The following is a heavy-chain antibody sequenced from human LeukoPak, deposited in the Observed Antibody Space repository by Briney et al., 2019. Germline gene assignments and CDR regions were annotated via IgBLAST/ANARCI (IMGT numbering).Heavy chain of an antibody. J-gene: IGHJ4*02. D-gene: IGHD3-3*01. CDR2: ISSSSSYI. CDR3: ARAPETYYDFWSGPVIGALDY. Sequence: GGSLRLSCAASGFTFSSYSMNWVHQAPGKGLEWVSSISSSSSYIYYADSVKGRFTISRDNAKNSLYLQMNSLRAEDTAVYYCARAPETYYDFWSGPVIGALDYWGQGTLVTVSS. V-gene: IGHV3-21*01. CDR1: GFTFSSYS.